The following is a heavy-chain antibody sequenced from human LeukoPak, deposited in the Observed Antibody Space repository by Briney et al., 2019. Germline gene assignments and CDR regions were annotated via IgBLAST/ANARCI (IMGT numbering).Heavy chain of an antibody. J-gene: IGHJ6*03. CDR2: INRSGST. CDR1: GGSFSGYY. D-gene: IGHD3-3*01. CDR3: ARVDFWRSYYYYYYMDV. Sequence: SETLSLTCAVYGGSFSGYYWSWIRQPPGEGLEWIGEINRSGSTNYNPSLNSRVTISVDTSKNQFSLKLSSVTAADTAVYYCARVDFWRSYYYYYYMDVWGKGTTVTASS. V-gene: IGHV4-34*01.